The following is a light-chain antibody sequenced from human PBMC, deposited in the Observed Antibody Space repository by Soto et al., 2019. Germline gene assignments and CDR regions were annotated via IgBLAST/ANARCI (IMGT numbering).Light chain of an antibody. J-gene: IGLJ1*01. V-gene: IGLV1-47*01. CDR3: AAWDVRLGAYV. CDR2: RNN. Sequence: PVLTQPRSASRTPGQRVTISCARGNSNTGSYPESWHQHLPGTALKLPFYRNNQRPSEVPDRFADSKSGTSAFFDISGLRSEDEADYYCAAWDVRLGAYVFGSGTK. CDR1: NSNTGSYP.